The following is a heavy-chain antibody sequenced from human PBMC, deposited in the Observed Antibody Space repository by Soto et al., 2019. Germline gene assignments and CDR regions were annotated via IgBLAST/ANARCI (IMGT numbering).Heavy chain of an antibody. CDR3: AREVPYGYSRFDY. V-gene: IGHV1-3*01. CDR1: GYTFTNNV. D-gene: IGHD5-18*01. J-gene: IGHJ4*02. Sequence: QVHLVQSGAEVKKPGASVKVSCRTSGYTFTNNVIHWVRQAPGQRLEWNGWVNAGNDNTKWSREFQGRLTLTKDTSATTAYMELSSLTPEDTAIYFCAREVPYGYSRFDYWGQGTLVTVSS. CDR2: VNAGNDNT.